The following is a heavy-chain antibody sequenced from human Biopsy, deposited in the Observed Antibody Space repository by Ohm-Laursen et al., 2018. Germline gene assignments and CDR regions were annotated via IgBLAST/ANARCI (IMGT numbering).Heavy chain of an antibody. D-gene: IGHD4-23*01. V-gene: IGHV4-59*11. J-gene: IGHJ1*01. CDR1: GGSFTGHY. Sequence: SDTLSLTCTVPGGSFTGHYWTWIRQPPGKGLEWIGHISHTGYTSYKSSLKSRVTISLDTSRKHFSLRLTSLAAAGTAVYYCARGSNEYGGLYFPHWGQGTLVTVSS. CDR2: ISHTGYT. CDR3: ARGSNEYGGLYFPH.